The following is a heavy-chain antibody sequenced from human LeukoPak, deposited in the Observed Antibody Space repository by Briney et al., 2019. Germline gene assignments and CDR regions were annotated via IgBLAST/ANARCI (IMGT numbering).Heavy chain of an antibody. J-gene: IGHJ5*02. CDR3: SRGRSWKGWFDP. CDR1: GFTFGDYA. V-gene: IGHV3-49*04. D-gene: IGHD6-6*01. CDR2: MRSKAYAGKT. Sequence: PGGSLRLSCTASGFTFGDYAMSWVRQAPGKGLEWVGFMRSKAYAGKTEYAASVKGRFIISRDDSKSIAYLQMNSLKTEDTAVYYCSRGRSWKGWFDPWGQGTLVTVSS.